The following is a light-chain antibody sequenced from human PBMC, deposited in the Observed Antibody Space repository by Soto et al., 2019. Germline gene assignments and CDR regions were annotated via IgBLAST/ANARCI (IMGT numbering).Light chain of an antibody. Sequence: DIQMTQSPASLSASVGDRVTITCRASQSISRYLNWYLQRPGKAPELLIDAASNLHDGVPSRFSGSGSGTEFTLTISSLRPEVFAVYYCQQTHTTPASTFGRGTSVEVK. CDR2: AAS. J-gene: IGKJ4*02. CDR1: QSISRY. V-gene: IGKV1-39*01. CDR3: QQTHTTPAST.